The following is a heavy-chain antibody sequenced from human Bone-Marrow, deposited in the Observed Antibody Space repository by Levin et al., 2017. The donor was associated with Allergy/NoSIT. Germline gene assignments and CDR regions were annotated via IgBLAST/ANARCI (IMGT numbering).Heavy chain of an antibody. V-gene: IGHV5-51*01. J-gene: IGHJ5*02. CDR2: IDPGDSET. D-gene: IGHD3-10*01. Sequence: GESLKISCKTSGYTFPRYWIAWVRQMPGKGLELMGIIDPGDSETRYRPSFQGQVTISADKSINTAYLQWSDLKASDTAIYYCAGHNPTGTTDWFDPWGQGTLVTVSS. CDR3: AGHNPTGTTDWFDP. CDR1: GYTFPRYW.